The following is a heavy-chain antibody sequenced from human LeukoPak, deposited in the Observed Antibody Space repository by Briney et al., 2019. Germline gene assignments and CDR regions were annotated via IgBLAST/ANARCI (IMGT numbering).Heavy chain of an antibody. CDR1: GGSISSSIYY. CDR3: ARFMVRGALLDY. CDR2: VFYNGAT. D-gene: IGHD3-10*01. V-gene: IGHV4-39*07. Sequence: PSETLSLTCIVSGGSISSSIYYWAWVRQPPGKGLEWIGTVFYNGATQYSPSLRSRVTISVDRSKNQFSLKLSSVTAADTAVYYCARFMVRGALLDYWGQGTLVTVSS. J-gene: IGHJ4*02.